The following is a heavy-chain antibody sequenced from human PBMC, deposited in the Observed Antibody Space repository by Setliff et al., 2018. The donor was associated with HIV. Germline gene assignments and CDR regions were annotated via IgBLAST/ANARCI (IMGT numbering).Heavy chain of an antibody. V-gene: IGHV4-39*01. CDR1: GGSFTSRSYY. CDR3: SRSKTFYDFWGGYYTYGAFKI. J-gene: IGHJ3*02. Sequence: SETLSLTCTVSGGSFTSRSYYWGWTRQPPGKGLAWLGSIFYSGITYYNPPPKSRVTISVDTSKNQFSLNLTSVTAADTSVYYCSRSKTFYDFWGGYYTYGAFKIWSLGTMVTV. D-gene: IGHD3-3*01. CDR2: IFYSGIT.